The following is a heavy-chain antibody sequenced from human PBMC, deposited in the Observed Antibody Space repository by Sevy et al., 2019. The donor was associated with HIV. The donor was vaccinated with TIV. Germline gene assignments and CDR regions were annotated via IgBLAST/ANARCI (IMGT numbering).Heavy chain of an antibody. CDR3: ARAYDFWSGYSDAFDI. V-gene: IGHV3-30-3*01. Sequence: GGSLRLSCAASGFTFSSYAMHWVRQAPGKGLEWVAVISYDGSNKYYADSVKGRFTISRDNSKNTLYLQVKSLRTEDTAVYYCARAYDFWSGYSDAFDIWGQGTMVTVSS. D-gene: IGHD3-3*01. CDR1: GFTFSSYA. J-gene: IGHJ3*02. CDR2: ISYDGSNK.